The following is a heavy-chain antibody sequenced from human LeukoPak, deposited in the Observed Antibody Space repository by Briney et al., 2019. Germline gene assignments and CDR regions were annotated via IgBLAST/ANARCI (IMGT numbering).Heavy chain of an antibody. CDR3: AKASLQSYYFDY. Sequence: GGSLRLSCAASGFTFSSNWMHWVRQAPGKGLEWVAVISYDGSNKYYADSVKGRFTISRDNSKNTLYLQMNSLRAEDTAVYYCAKASLQSYYFDYWGQGTLVTVSS. V-gene: IGHV3-30*18. CDR2: ISYDGSNK. J-gene: IGHJ4*02. CDR1: GFTFSSNW. D-gene: IGHD4-11*01.